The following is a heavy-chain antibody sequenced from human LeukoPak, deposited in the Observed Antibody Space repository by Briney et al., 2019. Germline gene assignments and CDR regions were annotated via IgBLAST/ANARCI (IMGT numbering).Heavy chain of an antibody. CDR2: ISDDGRIK. CDR3: AKDRTRYCSGGSCYLDY. D-gene: IGHD2-15*01. Sequence: GGSLRLSCVASGFSFSRYDMHWVRQAPGKGLEWVAVISDDGRIKIYGDSVKGRLTISRDNSKNTLYLQMNSLRAEDTAVYYCAKDRTRYCSGGSCYLDYWGQGTLVTVSS. V-gene: IGHV3-30*04. J-gene: IGHJ4*02. CDR1: GFSFSRYD.